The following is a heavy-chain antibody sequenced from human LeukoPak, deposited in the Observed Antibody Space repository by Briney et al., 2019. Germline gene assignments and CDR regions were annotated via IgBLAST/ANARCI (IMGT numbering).Heavy chain of an antibody. J-gene: IGHJ4*02. CDR1: GFTFSSYA. D-gene: IGHD3-16*02. V-gene: IGHV3-23*01. CDR2: ISGSGGST. CDR3: AKDGRTEGDYVWGSYRYWIPFDY. Sequence: GGSLRLSCAASGFTFSSYAMSWVRQAPGKGLEWVSAISGSGGSTYYADSVEGRFTISRDNSKNTLYLQMDSLRAEDTAVYYCAKDGRTEGDYVWGSYRYWIPFDYWGQGTLVTVSS.